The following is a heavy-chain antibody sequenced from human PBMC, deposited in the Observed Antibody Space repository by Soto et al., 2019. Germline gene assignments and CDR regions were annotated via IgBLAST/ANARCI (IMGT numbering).Heavy chain of an antibody. CDR2: INAGNGNK. CDR3: PGVLRYYSGYEDAHDY. V-gene: IGHV1-3*01. Sequence: ASVKVSCKASGYTFTSSAMHWVRQAPGQRIKRMGWINAGNGNKKYSQKFQGRVTITRDTSASTAYMELSSLRSEDTAVYYCPGVLRYYSGYEDAHDYSGQRTLDSVSS. J-gene: IGHJ4*02. D-gene: IGHD5-12*01. CDR1: GYTFTSSA.